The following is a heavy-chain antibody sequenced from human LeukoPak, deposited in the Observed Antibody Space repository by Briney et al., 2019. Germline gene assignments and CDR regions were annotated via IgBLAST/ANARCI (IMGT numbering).Heavy chain of an antibody. CDR2: IYYSGST. CDR1: GGSISSYY. Sequence: SETLSLTCTVSGGSISSYYWSWIRQPPGKGLEWIGYIYYSGSTNYNPSLKSRVTISVDTSKNQFSLKLSSVTAAHTAVYYCARAKGDYDWVDYWGQGTLVTVSS. CDR3: ARAKGDYDWVDY. J-gene: IGHJ4*02. D-gene: IGHD4-17*01. V-gene: IGHV4-59*01.